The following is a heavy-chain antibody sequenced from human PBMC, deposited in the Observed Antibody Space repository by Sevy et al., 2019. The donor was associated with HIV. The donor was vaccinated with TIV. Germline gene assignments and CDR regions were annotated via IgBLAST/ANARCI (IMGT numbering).Heavy chain of an antibody. CDR1: GFTLNSYW. J-gene: IGHJ4*02. V-gene: IGHV3-7*01. CDR3: VRAIAADGSF. CDR2: IKQDGSVK. Sequence: GGSLRLSCVASGFTLNSYWMSWVRQAPGKGLEWVANIKQDGSVKYYVNSVKGRFTISRDNARNLLYLQLNSLRVEDTALYYCVRAIAADGSFWGQGTLVTVSS. D-gene: IGHD6-13*01.